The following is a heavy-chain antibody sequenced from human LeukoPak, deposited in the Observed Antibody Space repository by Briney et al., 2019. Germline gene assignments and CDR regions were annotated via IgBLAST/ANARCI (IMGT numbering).Heavy chain of an antibody. J-gene: IGHJ5*02. CDR2: IIPIFGTA. CDR3: ARVGNYYGSGSYFGWFDP. CDR1: GGTFSSYA. Sequence: ASVKVSCKASGGTFSSYAISWVRQAPGQGLEWMGGIIPIFGTANYAQKFQGRVTITADESTSTAYMELSSLRSEDTAVYYCARVGNYYGSGSYFGWFDPWGQGTLVTVSS. V-gene: IGHV1-69*01. D-gene: IGHD3-10*01.